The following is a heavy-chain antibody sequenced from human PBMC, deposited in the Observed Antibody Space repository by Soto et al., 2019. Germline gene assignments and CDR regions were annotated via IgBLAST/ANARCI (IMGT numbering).Heavy chain of an antibody. V-gene: IGHV1-18*01. CDR1: GFTFTNYG. CDR2: SSALNGFT. Sequence: QLQLVQSGREVKKPGASVKVSCKTSGFTFTNYGFTWVRQAPGKGLEWMGWSSALNGFTNYAQDFQGRVTLTTDSSTNTAYMELRGLRSDDTAFYYCAATTCIAIGLRDWGQGTLVSVAS. J-gene: IGHJ4*02. D-gene: IGHD6-13*01. CDR3: AATTCIAIGLRD.